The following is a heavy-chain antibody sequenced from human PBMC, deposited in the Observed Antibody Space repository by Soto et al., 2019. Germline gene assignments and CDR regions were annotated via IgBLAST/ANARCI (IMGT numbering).Heavy chain of an antibody. CDR2: INHSGST. Sequence: SETLSLTCAVYGGSFSGYYWSWIRQPPGKGLEWIGEINHSGSTNYNPSLKSRVTISVDTSKNQFSLKLSSVTAADTAVYYCARDIAAAEGYYYYMDVWGKGTTVTVSS. CDR1: GGSFSGYY. J-gene: IGHJ6*03. D-gene: IGHD6-13*01. V-gene: IGHV4-34*01. CDR3: ARDIAAAEGYYYYMDV.